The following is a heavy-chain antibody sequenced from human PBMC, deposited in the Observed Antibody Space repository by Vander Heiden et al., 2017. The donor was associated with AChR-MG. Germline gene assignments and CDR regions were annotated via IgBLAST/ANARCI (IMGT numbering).Heavy chain of an antibody. CDR1: GHSLTSYW. CDR2: IYPGDSDT. J-gene: IGHJ4*02. CDR3: ARRYYDSSGYYYKSTNYFDY. Sequence: EVQLVQSGAEVKKPGEYSKTSCKGSGHSLTSYWTGGVRQMPGKGLEWMGIIYPGDSDTRYSPSFQGQGTISADKSISTAYLQWSSLKASDTAMYYCARRYYDSSGYYYKSTNYFDYWGQGPLVTDSS. V-gene: IGHV5-51*01. D-gene: IGHD3-22*01.